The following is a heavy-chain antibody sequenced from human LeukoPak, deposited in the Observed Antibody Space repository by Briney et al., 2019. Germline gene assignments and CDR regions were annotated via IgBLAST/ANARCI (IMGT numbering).Heavy chain of an antibody. Sequence: TSETLSLTCTVSGGSISYYYWSWIRQPPGKGLEWIGYISHSGSTNYNPSLKSRVTISVDTSKNQFSLKLSSVTAADTAVYYCARRVAAAGTAPRPPQKSAFFDYWGQGTLVTVSS. CDR2: ISHSGST. V-gene: IGHV4-59*12. D-gene: IGHD6-13*01. CDR3: ARRVAAAGTAPRPPQKSAFFDY. CDR1: GGSISYYY. J-gene: IGHJ4*02.